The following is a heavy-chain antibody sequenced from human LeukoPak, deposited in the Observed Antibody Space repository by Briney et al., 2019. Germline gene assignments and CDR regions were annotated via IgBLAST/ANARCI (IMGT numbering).Heavy chain of an antibody. CDR1: GFTFSSYW. Sequence: GGSLRLSCAASGFTFSSYWMSWVRQAPGKGLGWVANIKQDGSEKYYVDSVKGRFTISRDNAKNSLYLQLNSLRAEDTAVYYCAREHVLLWFGELKRSGMDVWGKGTTVTVSS. V-gene: IGHV3-7*03. J-gene: IGHJ6*04. D-gene: IGHD3-10*01. CDR2: IKQDGSEK. CDR3: AREHVLLWFGELKRSGMDV.